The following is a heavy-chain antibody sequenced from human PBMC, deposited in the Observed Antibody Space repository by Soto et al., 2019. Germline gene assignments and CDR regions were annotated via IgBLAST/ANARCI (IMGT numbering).Heavy chain of an antibody. CDR2: IIPILGLA. CDR1: GGTFSSYT. D-gene: IGHD7-27*01. Sequence: QVQLVQSGAEVKKPGSSVKVSCKASGGTFSSYTISWVRQAPGQGLEWMGRIIPILGLANYAQKFQGRVTITADKSTSTAYMVLSSMRSEDTAVYYCASWAGYYGMDVWGQGTTVTVSS. V-gene: IGHV1-69*02. J-gene: IGHJ6*02. CDR3: ASWAGYYGMDV.